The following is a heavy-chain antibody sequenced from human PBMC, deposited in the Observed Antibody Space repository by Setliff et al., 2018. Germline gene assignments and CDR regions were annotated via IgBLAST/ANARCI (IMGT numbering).Heavy chain of an antibody. CDR2: TRNKVSGYIT. D-gene: IGHD5-18*01. CDR1: GFTLSDYS. Sequence: PGGSLRLSCATSGFTLSDYSMDWVRQAPGKGLEWVGRTRNKVSGYITDYAAPVKGRFTISRDDSKNTLYLQMNSMKTEDTAVYYCISLWLGYYGLDVWGQGTTVTVSS. J-gene: IGHJ6*02. V-gene: IGHV3-72*01. CDR3: ISLWLGYYGLDV.